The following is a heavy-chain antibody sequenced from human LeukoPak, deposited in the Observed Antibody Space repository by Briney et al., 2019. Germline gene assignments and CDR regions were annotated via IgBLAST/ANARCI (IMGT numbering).Heavy chain of an antibody. Sequence: GGSLRLSCAASGFAFSSYGMHWVRQAPGKGLEWVAFISYDGSNKYYADSVKGRFTISRDNSKNTLYLQMNSLIAEDTAVYYSAKDRSSSSPPGPTYSFDYWGQGTLVTVSS. CDR1: GFAFSSYG. D-gene: IGHD6-6*01. CDR3: AKDRSSSSPPGPTYSFDY. J-gene: IGHJ4*02. CDR2: ISYDGSNK. V-gene: IGHV3-30*02.